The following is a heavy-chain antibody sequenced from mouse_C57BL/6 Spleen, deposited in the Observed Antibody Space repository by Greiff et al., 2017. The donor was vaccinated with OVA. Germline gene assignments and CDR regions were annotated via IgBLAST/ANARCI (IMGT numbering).Heavy chain of an antibody. Sequence: QVQLKQSGPELVKPGASVKISCKASGYSFTSYYIHWVKQRPGQGLEWIGWIYPGSGNTKYNEKFKGKATLTADTSSSTAYMQLSSLTSEDSAVYYCARYGIYYDYDDYAMDYWGQGTSVTVSS. CDR3: ARYGIYYDYDDYAMDY. CDR1: GYSFTSYY. D-gene: IGHD2-4*01. V-gene: IGHV1-66*01. CDR2: IYPGSGNT. J-gene: IGHJ4*01.